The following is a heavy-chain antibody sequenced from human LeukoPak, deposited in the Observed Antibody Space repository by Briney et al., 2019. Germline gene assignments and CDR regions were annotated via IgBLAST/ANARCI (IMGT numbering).Heavy chain of an antibody. J-gene: IGHJ4*02. Sequence: ASVKVSCKASGGTFSSYAINWVRQAPGQGLEWMGGIIPIFGTTNYAQKFQGRVTITADESTSTAYMDLSSLRSEDTAVYYCARLTIGDYGDRESGFDYWGQGTLVTVSS. CDR3: ARLTIGDYGDRESGFDY. CDR1: GGTFSSYA. CDR2: IIPIFGTT. D-gene: IGHD4-17*01. V-gene: IGHV1-69*13.